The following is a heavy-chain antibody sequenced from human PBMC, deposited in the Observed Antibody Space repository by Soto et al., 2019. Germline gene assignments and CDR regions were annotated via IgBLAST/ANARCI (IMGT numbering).Heavy chain of an antibody. Sequence: PGGSLRLSCAASGFTVSSNYMSWVRQAPGKGLEWVSVIYSGGSTYYADSAKGRFTISRDNSKNTLYLQMNSLRAEDTAVYYCARGPLSSGYYLGYWGQGTLVTVSS. CDR3: ARGPLSSGYYLGY. CDR1: GFTVSSNY. D-gene: IGHD3-22*01. J-gene: IGHJ4*02. V-gene: IGHV3-53*01. CDR2: IYSGGST.